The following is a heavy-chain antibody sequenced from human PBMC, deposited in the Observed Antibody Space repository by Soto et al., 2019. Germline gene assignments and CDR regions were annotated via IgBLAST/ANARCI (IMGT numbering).Heavy chain of an antibody. CDR3: TTDWRDIKLLGYCSGGSCKIDAFDI. D-gene: IGHD2-15*01. CDR1: GFTFSNAW. J-gene: IGHJ3*02. V-gene: IGHV3-15*01. Sequence: GGSLRLSCAASGFTFSNAWMSWVRQAPGKGLEWVGRIKSKTDGGTTDYAAPVKGRFTISRDDSKNTLYLQMNSLKTEDTAVYYCTTDWRDIKLLGYCSGGSCKIDAFDIWGQGTMVTVSS. CDR2: IKSKTDGGTT.